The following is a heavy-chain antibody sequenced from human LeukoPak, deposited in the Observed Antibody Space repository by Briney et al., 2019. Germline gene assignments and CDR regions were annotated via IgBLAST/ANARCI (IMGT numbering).Heavy chain of an antibody. CDR1: GCTFTAQY. CDR3: ASGTTERIDY. V-gene: IGHV1-2*06. Sequence: ASVKVSCKASGCTFTAQYMHWVRQAPGQGLEWMGRINPSSGGTNYVQKFQGRVTTTRDTSITTAYMELTSLRSDDTAVYYCASGTTERIDYWGQGTLVTVSS. D-gene: IGHD1-1*01. J-gene: IGHJ4*02. CDR2: INPSSGGT.